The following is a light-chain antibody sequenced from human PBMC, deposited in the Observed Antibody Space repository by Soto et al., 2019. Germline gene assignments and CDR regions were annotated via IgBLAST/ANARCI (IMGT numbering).Light chain of an antibody. CDR3: QQYSKWPRT. Sequence: EIVMTHSPATLSVSPWERATLSCRASQSVSNKLAWYQQKPGQAPRLLIYGASTRATDIPATFSGSGSGTEFTLTISTLQSGDFAVYYCQQYSKWPRTFGQGTKVDIK. CDR2: GAS. V-gene: IGKV3-15*01. J-gene: IGKJ1*01. CDR1: QSVSNK.